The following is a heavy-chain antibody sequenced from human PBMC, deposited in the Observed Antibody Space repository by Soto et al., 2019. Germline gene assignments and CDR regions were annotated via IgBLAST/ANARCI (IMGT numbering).Heavy chain of an antibody. Sequence: SETLSLTCTVSGGSISSGDYYWSWIRQPPGKGLEWIGYIYYSGSTYYNPSLKSRVTISVDTSKNQFSLKLSSVTAADTAVYYCARDGGPRSSARLDPWGQGTMVTVYS. CDR1: GGSISSGDYY. CDR3: ARDGGPRSSARLDP. D-gene: IGHD6-6*01. CDR2: IYYSGST. J-gene: IGHJ5*02. V-gene: IGHV4-30-4*01.